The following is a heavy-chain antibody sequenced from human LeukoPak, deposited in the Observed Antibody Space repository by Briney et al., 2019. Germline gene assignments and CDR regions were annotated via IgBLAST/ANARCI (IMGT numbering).Heavy chain of an antibody. CDR3: ATGLRYGGNGAFDI. J-gene: IGHJ3*02. V-gene: IGHV1-24*01. Sequence: SVKVSCKVSGYTLTELSMHWVRQAPGKGLEWMGGFDPEDGETIYAQKFQGRVTMTEDTSTDTAYMELSSLRSEDTAVYYCATGLRYGGNGAFDIWGQGTMVTVSS. CDR2: FDPEDGET. CDR1: GYTLTELS. D-gene: IGHD4-23*01.